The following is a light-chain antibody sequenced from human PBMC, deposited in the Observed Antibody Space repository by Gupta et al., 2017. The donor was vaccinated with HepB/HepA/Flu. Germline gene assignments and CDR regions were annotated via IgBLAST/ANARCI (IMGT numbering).Light chain of an antibody. CDR3: QQYNNWPPA. CDR2: DAS. Sequence: EIVMTQSPATLSVSPGERVTLSCRASQSVTSNLVWYQQKPGQAPRPLIYDASTRATGIPARFSGSGSGTEFTLTIFSLQSEDSATYYCQQYNNWPPAFGGGTXVEI. CDR1: QSVTSN. J-gene: IGKJ4*01. V-gene: IGKV3-15*01.